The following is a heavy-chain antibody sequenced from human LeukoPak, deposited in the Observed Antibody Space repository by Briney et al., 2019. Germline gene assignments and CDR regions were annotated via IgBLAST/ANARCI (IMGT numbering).Heavy chain of an antibody. Sequence: PGGSLRLSCAASGFTVSSYSMNWVRQPPGKGLEWVSSIFPSGGEIHYADSVRGRFTISRDNSKSILSLQMNSLRAEDTAIYYCATYRQVLLPFESWGQGTLVTVSS. CDR2: IFPSGGEI. J-gene: IGHJ4*02. CDR1: GFTVSSYS. D-gene: IGHD5-18*01. CDR3: ATYRQVLLPFES. V-gene: IGHV3-21*04.